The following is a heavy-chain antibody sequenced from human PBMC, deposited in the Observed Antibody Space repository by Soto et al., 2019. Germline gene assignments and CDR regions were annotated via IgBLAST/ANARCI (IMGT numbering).Heavy chain of an antibody. D-gene: IGHD6-6*01. Sequence: GGSLRLSCAASGFTFSSYGMHWVRQAPGKGLEWVAVISYDGSNKYYADSVKGRFTISRDNSKNTLYLQMNSLRAEDTAVYYCAKVRSAARLYYFDYWGQGTLVTVSS. V-gene: IGHV3-30*18. CDR3: AKVRSAARLYYFDY. CDR1: GFTFSSYG. CDR2: ISYDGSNK. J-gene: IGHJ4*02.